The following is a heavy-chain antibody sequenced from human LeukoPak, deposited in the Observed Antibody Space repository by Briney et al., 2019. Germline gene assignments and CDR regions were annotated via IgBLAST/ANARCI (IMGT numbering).Heavy chain of an antibody. CDR3: ATMTVGAAAGLDY. J-gene: IGHJ4*02. D-gene: IGHD6-13*01. CDR2: IYTGGST. V-gene: IGHV4-61*02. CDR1: GGSISSATYY. Sequence: SETLSLTCTVSGGSISSATYYWSWIRQPAGKGLEWIGRIYTGGSTNYNPSLKSRVTISIVTSKNQFSLRLTSVTAADTAVYYCATMTVGAAAGLDYWGQGTLVTVSS.